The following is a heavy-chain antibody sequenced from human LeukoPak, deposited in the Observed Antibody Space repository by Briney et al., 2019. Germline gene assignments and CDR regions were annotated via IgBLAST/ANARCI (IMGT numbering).Heavy chain of an antibody. CDR1: DGSISSYY. CDR2: IDYSRDT. CDR3: ARNGPHYYDKSGYLDS. D-gene: IGHD3-22*01. V-gene: IGHV4-59*03. Sequence: SETLSLTCTVSDGSISSYYWSWIRQPPGKGLEWIGNIDYSRDTNYNPSLRSRVTILVDKSRNQFSLKLNSVTAAVTAVYYCARNGPHYYDKSGYLDSWGQGTLVTVSS. J-gene: IGHJ4*02.